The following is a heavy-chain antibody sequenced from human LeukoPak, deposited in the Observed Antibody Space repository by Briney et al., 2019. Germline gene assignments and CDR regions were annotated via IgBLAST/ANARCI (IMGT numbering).Heavy chain of an antibody. D-gene: IGHD3-10*01. Sequence: ASVKVSCKASGYTFTSYYMHWVRQAPGQGLEWMGIINPSGGSTSYAQKFQGRVTMTRGTSTSTVYMELSSLRSEDTAVYYCARGPPKLYGSGSYYGDDWGQGTLVTVSS. V-gene: IGHV1-46*01. CDR1: GYTFTSYY. CDR2: INPSGGST. CDR3: ARGPPKLYGSGSYYGDD. J-gene: IGHJ4*02.